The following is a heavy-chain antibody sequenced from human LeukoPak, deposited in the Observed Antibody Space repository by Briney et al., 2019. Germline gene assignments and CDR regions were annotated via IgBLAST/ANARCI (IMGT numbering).Heavy chain of an antibody. D-gene: IGHD6-13*01. V-gene: IGHV4-39*07. CDR2: IYYSGST. CDR1: GGSISGSSYY. Sequence: SETLSLACTVSGGSISGSSYYWGWIRQPPGKGLEWIGSIYYSGSTYYNPSLKSRVTISVDTSKNQFSLKLSSVTAADTAVYYCAREGVAAADIDYWGQGTLVTVSS. J-gene: IGHJ4*02. CDR3: AREGVAAADIDY.